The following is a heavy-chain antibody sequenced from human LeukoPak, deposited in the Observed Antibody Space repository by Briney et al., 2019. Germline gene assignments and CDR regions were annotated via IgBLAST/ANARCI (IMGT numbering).Heavy chain of an antibody. Sequence: SETLSLTCTVSGGSISNYYWSWIRQPPGKGLEWIGSIYYSGSTYYNPSLKSRVTISVDTSKNQFSLKLSSVTAADTAVYYCARDTYYYDSSGYPDAFDIWGQGTMVTVSS. D-gene: IGHD3-22*01. J-gene: IGHJ3*02. CDR3: ARDTYYYDSSGYPDAFDI. CDR1: GGSISNYY. V-gene: IGHV4-59*12. CDR2: IYYSGST.